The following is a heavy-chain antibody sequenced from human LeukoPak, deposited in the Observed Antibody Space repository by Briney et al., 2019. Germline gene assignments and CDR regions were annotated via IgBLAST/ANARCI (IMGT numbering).Heavy chain of an antibody. D-gene: IGHD4-17*01. J-gene: IGHJ4*02. V-gene: IGHV3-66*01. CDR2: IYSGGST. CDR1: GLTVSSNY. Sequence: GGSLRLSCAASGLTVSSNYMNWVRQAPGKGLEWVSVIYSGGSTYYADSVKGRFTISRDNSKNTLYLQMNSLRAEDTAVYYCAKDAAVTTDYFDYWGQGTLVTVSS. CDR3: AKDAAVTTDYFDY.